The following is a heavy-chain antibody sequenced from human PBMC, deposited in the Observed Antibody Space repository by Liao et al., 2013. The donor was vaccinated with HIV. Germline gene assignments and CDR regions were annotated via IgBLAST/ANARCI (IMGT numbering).Heavy chain of an antibody. V-gene: IGHV4-34*01. Sequence: QVQLQQWGAGLLKPSETLSLTCAVYGESFSGYYWSWIRQPPGKGLEWIGEINHSGSTNYNPSLKSRVTISVDTSKNQFSLKLSSVTAADTAVYYCARWCSGTNCRSFDYWGQGTLVTVSS. CDR1: GESFSGYY. CDR2: INHSGST. CDR3: ARWCSGTNCRSFDY. D-gene: IGHD2-2*01. J-gene: IGHJ4*02.